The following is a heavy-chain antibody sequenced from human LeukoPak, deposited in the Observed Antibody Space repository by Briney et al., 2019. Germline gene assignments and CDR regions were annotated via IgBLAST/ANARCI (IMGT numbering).Heavy chain of an antibody. CDR1: GNTLSELS. D-gene: IGHD1-26*01. J-gene: IGHJ4*02. CDR3: ATDHQWQLLGY. Sequence: ASVKVSCKVSGNTLSELSMHWVRRAPGKGLEWMGGVDPEDDKNIYAQKFQGRVTMTEDTSTDTAYMELSNLRSEDTAVYYCATDHQWQLLGYWGQGTLVTVSS. CDR2: VDPEDDKN. V-gene: IGHV1-24*01.